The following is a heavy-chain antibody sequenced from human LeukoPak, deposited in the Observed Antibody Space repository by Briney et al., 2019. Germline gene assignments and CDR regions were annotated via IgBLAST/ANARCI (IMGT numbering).Heavy chain of an antibody. D-gene: IGHD4-17*01. V-gene: IGHV2-5*01. CDR3: AHSGDYDGDYGKFDY. J-gene: IGHJ4*02. CDR1: GFSLSTSGVG. CDR2: IYWNDHK. Sequence: SGPTLVNPTQTLTLTCTFSGFSLSTSGVGVGWIRQPPGKALEWLALIYWNDHKRYSASLESRVTITKDTSKNQVVLVMTNMDPVDTATYYCAHSGDYDGDYGKFDYWGQGTLVTVSS.